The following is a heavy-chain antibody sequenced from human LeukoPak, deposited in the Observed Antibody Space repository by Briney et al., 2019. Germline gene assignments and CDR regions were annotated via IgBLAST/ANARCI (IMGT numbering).Heavy chain of an antibody. CDR1: GFTFSSYG. J-gene: IGHJ4*02. D-gene: IGHD2-2*01. V-gene: IGHV3-30*18. CDR3: ANNNCSSSRCYSSD. Sequence: GRSLRLSCAASGFTFSSYGMHWVRQAPGKGLEWVAVISYDGSKKYYADSVKGRLTISRDNSKNTLYLQMNSLRAEDTAVYYCANNNCSSSRCYSSDWGQGSLVTVSS. CDR2: ISYDGSKK.